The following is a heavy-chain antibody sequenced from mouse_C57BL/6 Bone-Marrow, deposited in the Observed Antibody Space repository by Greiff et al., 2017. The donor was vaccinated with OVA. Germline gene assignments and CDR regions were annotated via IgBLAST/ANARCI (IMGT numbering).Heavy chain of an antibody. CDR3: AINSGLYGNYGYFDV. J-gene: IGHJ1*03. V-gene: IGHV2-2*01. CDR1: GFSLTSYG. Sequence: VKLVESGPGLVQPSQSLSITCTVSGFSLTSYGVHWVRQSPGKGLEWLGVIWSGGSTDYNAAFISRLSISKENSKSQVFFKMNSLQADDTAIYYCAINSGLYGNYGYFDVWGTGTTVTVAS. CDR2: IWSGGST. D-gene: IGHD2-1*01.